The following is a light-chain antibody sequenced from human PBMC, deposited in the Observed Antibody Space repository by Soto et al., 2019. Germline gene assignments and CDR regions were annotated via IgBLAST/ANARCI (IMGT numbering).Light chain of an antibody. CDR2: EVS. CDR1: SSDVGGYNY. Sequence: QSALTQPAYVSVSPGQSITISCTGTSSDVGGYNYVSWYQQHPGKAPKLMISEVSNRPSGVSNRFSGSKSGNTASLTISGLHAEDEADYYFSSYTSSSTQVFGGGTKLTVL. V-gene: IGLV2-14*01. J-gene: IGLJ2*01. CDR3: SSYTSSSTQV.